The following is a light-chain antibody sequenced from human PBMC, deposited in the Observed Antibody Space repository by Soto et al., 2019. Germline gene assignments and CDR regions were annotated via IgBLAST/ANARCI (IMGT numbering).Light chain of an antibody. J-gene: IGKJ4*01. Sequence: ENVLTQSPDTLSLSSGERATLSCRASQGVNRYYLAWYQQKPGQAPRLLISGASTRATGIPDRFSGSGSGTDFTLTISRLEPEDFAVYYCQQYSSSPLTFGGGTKVEIK. CDR1: QGVNRYY. CDR2: GAS. CDR3: QQYSSSPLT. V-gene: IGKV3-20*01.